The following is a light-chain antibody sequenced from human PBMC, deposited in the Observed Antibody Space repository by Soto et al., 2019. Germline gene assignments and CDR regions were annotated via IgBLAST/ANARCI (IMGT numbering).Light chain of an antibody. CDR2: DAS. V-gene: IGKV3-15*01. CDR3: QQYDDWPET. Sequence: EKVMTQSPATLSVSPGERATLSCRASQSVSSNLAWYQQKPGQAPRLLIYDASTRATGIPARFSGSGSGTEFNLTISSLQSEDLAVYYCQQYDDWPETFGQGTKVDIK. CDR1: QSVSSN. J-gene: IGKJ1*01.